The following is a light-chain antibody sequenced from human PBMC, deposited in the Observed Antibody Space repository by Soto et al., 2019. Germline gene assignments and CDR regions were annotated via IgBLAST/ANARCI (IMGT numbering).Light chain of an antibody. CDR1: QSISSW. V-gene: IGKV1-5*01. CDR2: DAS. Sequence: QMTQSPSTLSASVGDRVTITCRASQSISSWLAWYQQKPGKAPKLLIYDASNLESGVPSRFSGSESGTEFTLTISSLHPDDFAPYYCQHYNSYPWTFGQGTKVEIE. J-gene: IGKJ1*01. CDR3: QHYNSYPWT.